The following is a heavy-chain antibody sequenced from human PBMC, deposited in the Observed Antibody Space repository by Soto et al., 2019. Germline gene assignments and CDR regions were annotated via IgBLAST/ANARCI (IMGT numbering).Heavy chain of an antibody. D-gene: IGHD3-10*02. CDR3: VTSYVGIVYACDH. CDR2: ISSSGSDT. CDR1: AFTFSSHV. V-gene: IGHV3-23*01. J-gene: IGHJ4*02. Sequence: GGSLRLSCGAFAFTFSSHVMSWVRQVPGKGLEWVSGISSSGSDTYYADSAKSRFTISRDNSKNTLYLQMNSLRAGDTAVYHCVTSYVGIVYACDHWGQRTIVTVSS.